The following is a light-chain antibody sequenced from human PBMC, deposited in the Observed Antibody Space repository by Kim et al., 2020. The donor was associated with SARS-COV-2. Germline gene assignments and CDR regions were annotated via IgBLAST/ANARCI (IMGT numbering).Light chain of an antibody. CDR1: QSVWRNY. CDR2: GAS. J-gene: IGKJ1*01. CDR3: HHYSGSPWT. V-gene: IGKV3-20*01. Sequence: SPGEGATLSCRASQSVWRNYIAWYQQKVGQPPRLLIYGASTRATGIPDRFSATGSGTDFTLTVSRLEPEDFAVYDCHHYSGSPWTFGQGTKVDIK.